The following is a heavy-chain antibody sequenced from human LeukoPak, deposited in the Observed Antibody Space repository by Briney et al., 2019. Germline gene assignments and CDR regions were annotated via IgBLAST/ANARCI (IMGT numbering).Heavy chain of an antibody. CDR2: IPYDGRKE. CDR3: ARERWASGYFDY. J-gene: IGHJ4*02. CDR1: GFTFNTFA. Sequence: PGGSLSLSCAASGFTFNTFAMHWVRQAPGKGLEWVAIIPYDGRKEYYAESVKGRFTISRDNSKNTLYLQMNSLRAEDTAVYYCARERWASGYFDYWGQGTLVTVSS. D-gene: IGHD4-23*01. V-gene: IGHV3-30*04.